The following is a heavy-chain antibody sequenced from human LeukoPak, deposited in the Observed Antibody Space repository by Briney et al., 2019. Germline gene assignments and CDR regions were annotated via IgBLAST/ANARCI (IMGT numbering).Heavy chain of an antibody. CDR2: IKQDGSEK. D-gene: IGHD3-3*01. CDR1: GFTFSSYW. Sequence: GGSLRLSCAASGFTFSSYWMSWVRQAPGKGLEWVANIKQDGSEKYYVDSVKGRFTISRDNAKNSLYLQMNSLRAEDTAVYYCARDKDAKNDFWSGYSYYFDYWGQGTLVTVS. V-gene: IGHV3-7*01. CDR3: ARDKDAKNDFWSGYSYYFDY. J-gene: IGHJ4*02.